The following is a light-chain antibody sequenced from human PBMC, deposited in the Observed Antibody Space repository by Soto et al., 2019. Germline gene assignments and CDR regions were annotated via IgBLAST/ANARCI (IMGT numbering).Light chain of an antibody. J-gene: IGLJ1*01. Sequence: QLVLTQSPSASASLGASVKLTCTLSSGNSSYAIAWHQQQPEKGPRYLMKLNSDGSHSKGDGIPDRFSGSSSGAERYLTISSLQSADEADYYCQTWGTGIQVFGTGTKVTVL. CDR1: SGNSSYA. V-gene: IGLV4-69*01. CDR2: LNSDGSH. CDR3: QTWGTGIQV.